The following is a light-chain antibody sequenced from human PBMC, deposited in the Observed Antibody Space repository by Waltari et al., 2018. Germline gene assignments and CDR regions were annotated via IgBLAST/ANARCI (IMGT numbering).Light chain of an antibody. CDR1: QSLVHSNGNNA. CDR2: LGS. J-gene: IGKJ1*01. V-gene: IGKV2-28*01. Sequence: DIVMTQSPVSLLVTPGAPASISCRSSQSLVHSNGNNALDWYLEKPGQSPQLLIDLGSSRASGVSDRFSGSGSGTDFTLKISRVGAEDVGFYYCMQSLQALWTFGPGTKVEIK. CDR3: MQSLQALWT.